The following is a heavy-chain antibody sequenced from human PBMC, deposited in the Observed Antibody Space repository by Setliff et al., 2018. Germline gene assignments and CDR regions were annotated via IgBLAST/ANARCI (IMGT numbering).Heavy chain of an antibody. Sequence: GESLKISCKDSGYTFSLSLIGWVRQMPGKGLDWMGIIYAGNSQIKYGPSFQGQFTTSVDKSISTAYLQWSSLKASDTAIYYCTRHEDRNKCTSSSCYRENDAFDVWGQGAMVTVSS. CDR3: TRHEDRNKCTSSSCYRENDAFDV. CDR2: IYAGNSQI. J-gene: IGHJ3*01. D-gene: IGHD6-13*01. CDR1: GYTFSLSL. V-gene: IGHV5-51*01.